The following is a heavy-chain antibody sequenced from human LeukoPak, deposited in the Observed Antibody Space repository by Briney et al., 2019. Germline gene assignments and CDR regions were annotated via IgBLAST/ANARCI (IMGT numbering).Heavy chain of an antibody. Sequence: SETLSLTCAVSGYSISSGYYWGWIRQPPGKGLEWIGSIYHSGSTYYNPSLKSRVTISVDTSKNQFSLKLSSVTAADTAVYYCASSEWSYQAGYYYYYYMDVWGKGTTVTVSS. J-gene: IGHJ6*03. D-gene: IGHD3-3*01. CDR3: ASSEWSYQAGYYYYYYMDV. CDR2: IYHSGST. V-gene: IGHV4-38-2*01. CDR1: GYSISSGYY.